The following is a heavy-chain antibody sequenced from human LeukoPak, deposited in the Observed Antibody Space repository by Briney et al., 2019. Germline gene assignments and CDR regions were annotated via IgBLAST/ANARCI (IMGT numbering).Heavy chain of an antibody. V-gene: IGHV3-30*09. D-gene: IGHD6-19*01. CDR3: TRQVGPHSGWYFVH. CDR2: ISYDGSNK. Sequence: GGSLRLSCAASGITFSSYAMHWVRQAPGKGLEWVAVISYDGSNKYYADSVKGRFAISRDDSKSIAYLQMNSLKSEDTAVYYCTRQVGPHSGWYFVHWGQGTLVTVSS. J-gene: IGHJ4*02. CDR1: GITFSSYA.